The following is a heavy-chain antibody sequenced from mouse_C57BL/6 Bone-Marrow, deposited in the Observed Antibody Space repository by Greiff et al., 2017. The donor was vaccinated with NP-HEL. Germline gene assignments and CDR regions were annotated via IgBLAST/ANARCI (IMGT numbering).Heavy chain of an antibody. CDR2: INPNNGGT. V-gene: IGHV1-26*01. CDR3: ANYGSYWYFDV. Sequence: VQLQQSGPELVKPGASVKISCKASGYTFTDYYMNWVKQSHGKSLEWIGDINPNNGGTSYNQKFKGKATLTVDKSSSTAYMELRSLTSEDSAVYYCANYGSYWYFDVWGTGTTVTVSS. CDR1: GYTFTDYY. D-gene: IGHD1-1*01. J-gene: IGHJ1*03.